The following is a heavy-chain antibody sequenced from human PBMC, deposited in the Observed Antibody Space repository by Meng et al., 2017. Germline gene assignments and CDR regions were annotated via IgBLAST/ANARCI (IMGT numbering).Heavy chain of an antibody. V-gene: IGHV4-31*01. J-gene: IGHJ5*02. D-gene: IGHD6-13*01. CDR2: IYYSGST. CDR1: GGSISSGGYY. Sequence: GQLHEAGPGLVKPSQTLSLTCTVSGGSISSGGYYWSWIRQHPGKGLEWIGYIYYSGSTYYNPSLKSLVTISVDTSKNQFSLKLSSVTAADTAVYYCARVVGKLGIAAATRFDPWGQGTLVTVSS. CDR3: ARVVGKLGIAAATRFDP.